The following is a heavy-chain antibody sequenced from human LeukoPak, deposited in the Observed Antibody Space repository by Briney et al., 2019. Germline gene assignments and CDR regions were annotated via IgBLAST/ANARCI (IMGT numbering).Heavy chain of an antibody. V-gene: IGHV4-38-2*01. CDR1: GYSISSGYY. Sequence: SETLSLTCAVSGYSISSGYYWGWIRQPPGKGLEWIRSIYHSGSTYYNPSLKSRVTISVDTSKNQFSLKLSSVTAADTAVYYCARHFNGQWELLENAFDIWGQGTMVTVSS. CDR2: IYHSGST. J-gene: IGHJ3*02. CDR3: ARHFNGQWELLENAFDI. D-gene: IGHD1-26*01.